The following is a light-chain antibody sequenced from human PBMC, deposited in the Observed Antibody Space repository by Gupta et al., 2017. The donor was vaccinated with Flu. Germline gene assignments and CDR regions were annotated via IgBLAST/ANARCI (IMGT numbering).Light chain of an antibody. Sequence: QSSLSASVGDRGTITCRASHGISSYLAWYQQKAGKLPKLLIYAASSLQSGVPSRFSGSGSGTAFTLTISSLQPEDVATYYCQKDNSAPPAFGGGTKVEIK. CDR2: AAS. V-gene: IGKV1-27*01. CDR3: QKDNSAPPA. J-gene: IGKJ4*01. CDR1: HGISSY.